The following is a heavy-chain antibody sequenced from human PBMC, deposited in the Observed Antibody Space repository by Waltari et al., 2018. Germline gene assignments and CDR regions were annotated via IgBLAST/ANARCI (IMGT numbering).Heavy chain of an antibody. CDR2: ISSSSSSI. V-gene: IGHV3-48*01. Sequence: EVQLVESGGGLVQPGGSLRLSCAASGFTFSSYSMNWVRQAPGKGLEWVSYISSSSSSIVYADSVKGRFTISIDNANNSLYLQMNSLRAEDTAVYYCARILFAPSETHNQQCPDYWCQGTLVTVSS. J-gene: IGHJ4*02. CDR3: ARILFAPSETHNQQCPDY. D-gene: IGHD6-19*01. CDR1: GFTFSSYS.